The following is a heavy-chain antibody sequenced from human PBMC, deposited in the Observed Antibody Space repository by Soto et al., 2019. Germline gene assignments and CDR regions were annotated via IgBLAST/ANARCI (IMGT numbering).Heavy chain of an antibody. CDR1: GGSMTSGAYY. Sequence: QVQLQESGPGLVKPSQTLSLTCTVSGGSMTSGAYYWSWIRQQPGKGLEWIGYIHHSGSPYYNPSLKSRVTTTVDTSKNQFSLKLRSVTAADTAVYYCARTTMITSYCDYWGQGTLVTVSS. CDR3: ARTTMITSYCDY. D-gene: IGHD3-22*01. CDR2: IHHSGSP. J-gene: IGHJ4*02. V-gene: IGHV4-31*03.